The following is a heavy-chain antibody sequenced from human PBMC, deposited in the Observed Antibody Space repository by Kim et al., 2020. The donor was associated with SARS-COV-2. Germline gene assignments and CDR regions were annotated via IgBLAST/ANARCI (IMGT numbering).Heavy chain of an antibody. V-gene: IGHV3-43*02. CDR1: GFTFDDHT. CDR3: AKIRGYSYGHDAFDI. Sequence: GGSLRLSCVTSGFTFDDHTIHWVRQAPGKSLEWVGLITADTNNPSYADSVEGRFTISRDSSKSSLYLLMHSLRPEDTGVYYCAKIRGYSYGHDAFDIWGQGTTVTVSS. CDR2: ITADTNNP. J-gene: IGHJ3*02. D-gene: IGHD5-18*01.